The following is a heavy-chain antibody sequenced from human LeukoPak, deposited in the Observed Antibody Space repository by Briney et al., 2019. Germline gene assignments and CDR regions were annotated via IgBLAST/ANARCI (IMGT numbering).Heavy chain of an antibody. CDR2: IRYDGSNK. J-gene: IGHJ4*02. D-gene: IGHD4-11*01. CDR3: AKQALDYSNYPYYFDY. Sequence: HPGGSLRLSCAASGFTFSSYGMHWVRQAPGKGLEWVAFIRYDGSNKYYADSVKGRFTISRDNSKNTLYLQMNSLRPEDTAVYYCAKQALDYSNYPYYFDYWGQGTLVTVSS. V-gene: IGHV3-30*02. CDR1: GFTFSSYG.